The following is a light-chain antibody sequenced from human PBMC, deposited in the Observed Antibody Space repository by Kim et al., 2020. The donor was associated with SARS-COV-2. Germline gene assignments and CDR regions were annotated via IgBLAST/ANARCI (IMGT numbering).Light chain of an antibody. J-gene: IGKJ4*01. Sequence: IPLPQSPSSLAASVGDRVTIACRASQSISTYLNWYQQKPGKAPKLLIYAASTLQSGVPSRFSGSGSGTDFTLTISSLQPEDFATYYCQQSHTTPLLTFGGGTKVDIK. CDR2: AAS. CDR1: QSISTY. V-gene: IGKV1-39*01. CDR3: QQSHTTPLLT.